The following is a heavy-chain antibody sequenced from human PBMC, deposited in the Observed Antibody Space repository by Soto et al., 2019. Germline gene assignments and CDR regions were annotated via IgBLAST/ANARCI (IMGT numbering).Heavy chain of an antibody. V-gene: IGHV1-69*01. Sequence: QVQLVQSGAEVKKPGSSVKVSCKASGGTFSSYAISWVRQAPGQGLEWMGGIIPIFGTANYAQKFQGRVTITADESTSTASMELSSLRSEDTAVYYCARGRGVPAARNYYYYYGMDVWGQGTTVTVSS. CDR2: IIPIFGTA. CDR1: GGTFSSYA. J-gene: IGHJ6*02. CDR3: ARGRGVPAARNYYYYYGMDV. D-gene: IGHD2-2*01.